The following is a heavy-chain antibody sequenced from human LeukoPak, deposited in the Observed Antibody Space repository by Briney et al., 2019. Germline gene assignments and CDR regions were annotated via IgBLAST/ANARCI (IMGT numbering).Heavy chain of an antibody. CDR2: IYTSGST. CDR1: GGSISSCY. Sequence: PSETLSLTCTVSGGSISSCYWSWIRQPAGKGLEWIGRIYTSGSTNYNPSLKSRVTMSVDTSKNQFSLKLSSVTAADTAVYYCARDLRYCSSTSCYVNWFDPWGQGTLVTVSS. D-gene: IGHD2-2*01. V-gene: IGHV4-4*07. J-gene: IGHJ5*02. CDR3: ARDLRYCSSTSCYVNWFDP.